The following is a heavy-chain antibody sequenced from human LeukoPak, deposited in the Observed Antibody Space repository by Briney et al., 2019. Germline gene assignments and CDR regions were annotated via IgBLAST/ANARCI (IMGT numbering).Heavy chain of an antibody. CDR3: ARAPGWYFDY. CDR2: INHSGST. J-gene: IGHJ4*02. CDR1: GGSFSGYY. V-gene: IGHV4-34*01. D-gene: IGHD6-19*01. Sequence: SETLSLTCAVYGGSFSGYYWSWIRQPPGKGLGWIGEINHSGSTNYNPSLKSRVTISVDTSKNQFSLKLSSVTAADTAVYYCARAPGWYFDYWGQGTLVTVSS.